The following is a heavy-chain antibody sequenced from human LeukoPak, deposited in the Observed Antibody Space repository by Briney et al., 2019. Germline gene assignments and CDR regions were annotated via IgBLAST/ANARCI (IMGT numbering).Heavy chain of an antibody. CDR1: GFTFSSYS. V-gene: IGHV3-21*01. Sequence: GGSLRLSCAASGFTFSSYSMNWVRQAPGKGLEWVSSISSSSSYIYYADSVKGRFTISRDNAKNSLYLQMNSLRAEDTAVYYCARESRADYYDSSGYHRPYYYYGMDVWGQGTTVTVSS. CDR3: ARESRADYYDSSGYHRPYYYYGMDV. CDR2: ISSSSSYI. D-gene: IGHD3-22*01. J-gene: IGHJ6*02.